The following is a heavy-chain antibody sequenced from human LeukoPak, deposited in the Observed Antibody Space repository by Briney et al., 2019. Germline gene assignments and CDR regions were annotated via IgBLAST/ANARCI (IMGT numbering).Heavy chain of an antibody. CDR1: GGTFSSYA. CDR3: ARIAAAGNRRLNY. Sequence: ASVKVSCKASGGTFSSYAISWVRQATGQGLEWMGWMNPNSGNTGYAQKFQGRITMTRNTSISTAYMELSSLTSEETAVYYCARIAAAGNRRLNYWGQGTLVTVSS. J-gene: IGHJ4*02. V-gene: IGHV1-8*02. CDR2: MNPNSGNT. D-gene: IGHD6-13*01.